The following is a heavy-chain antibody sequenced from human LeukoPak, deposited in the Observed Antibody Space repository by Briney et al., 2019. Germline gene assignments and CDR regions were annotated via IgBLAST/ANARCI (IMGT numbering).Heavy chain of an antibody. CDR3: ATYSIYTAMVDY. V-gene: IGHV4-59*01. Sequence: PSETLSLTCTVSGGSISSYYWSWIRQPPGKGLEWIGYIYYSGSTNYNPSLKSRVTISVDTSKNQFSLKLSSVTAADTAVYYCATYSIYTAMVDYWGQGTLVTVSS. CDR1: GGSISSYY. D-gene: IGHD5-18*01. J-gene: IGHJ4*02. CDR2: IYYSGST.